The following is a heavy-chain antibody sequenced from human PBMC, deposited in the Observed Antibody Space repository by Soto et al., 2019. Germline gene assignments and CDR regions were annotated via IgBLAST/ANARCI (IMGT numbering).Heavy chain of an antibody. J-gene: IGHJ6*02. Sequence: EQLVESGGGLVRPGESLRHSCAASGFTFSAYYMTWMRQAPGKGLEWVSYITSSSDYTNYAGSVKGRFTISRDNAKNSLYLQMNSLGVEDTAVYYCVREYYYGMDVWGQGTTVTVSS. CDR2: ITSSSDYT. CDR1: GFTFSAYY. CDR3: VREYYYGMDV. V-gene: IGHV3-11*05.